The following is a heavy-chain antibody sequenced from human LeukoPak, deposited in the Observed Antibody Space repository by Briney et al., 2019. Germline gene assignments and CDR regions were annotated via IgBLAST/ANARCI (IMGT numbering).Heavy chain of an antibody. J-gene: IGHJ4*02. CDR3: ARVAHVYCSGGSCYPDY. D-gene: IGHD2-15*01. CDR1: GSSISSYY. CDR2: IYYSGGT. Sequence: SETLSLTCTVSGSSISSYYWSWIRQPPGKGLEWIGYIYYSGGTNYNPSLKSRVTMSVDTSKNQFSLKLSSVTAADTAVYYCARVAHVYCSGGSCYPDYWGQGTLVTVSS. V-gene: IGHV4-59*01.